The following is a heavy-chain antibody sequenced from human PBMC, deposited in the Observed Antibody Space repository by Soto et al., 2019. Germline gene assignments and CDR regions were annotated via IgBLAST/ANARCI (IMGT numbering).Heavy chain of an antibody. D-gene: IGHD2-21*01. Sequence: QARLVQSGAEVKKPGSSVKVSCKSSEGTVSKNTINCVRQAPGQGLEWMGRIFPSVGIPNYAQKFQGRVTITAHKSTSTVYMELSSLRSEDTAVYYCTRTDSDCSGGDCYDYFDSWGQGTLVTVSS. CDR2: IFPSVGIP. CDR3: TRTDSDCSGGDCYDYFDS. J-gene: IGHJ4*02. V-gene: IGHV1-69*02. CDR1: EGTVSKNT.